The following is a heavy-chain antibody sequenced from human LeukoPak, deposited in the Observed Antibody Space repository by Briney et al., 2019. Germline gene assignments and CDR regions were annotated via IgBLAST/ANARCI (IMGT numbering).Heavy chain of an antibody. D-gene: IGHD2/OR15-2a*01. CDR1: GYRYTVHH. Sequence: ASVKFSCKSSGYRYTVHHIHRVRQGHGKGLEWMGYIGPHSTFTSSPQEFQGRVTMTRDASMSTAYMELTRLTSDDTAVYYCVREGEGPLSKDFDYWGQGTLVTVSS. V-gene: IGHV1-2*02. CDR3: VREGEGPLSKDFDY. CDR2: IGPHSTFT. J-gene: IGHJ4*02.